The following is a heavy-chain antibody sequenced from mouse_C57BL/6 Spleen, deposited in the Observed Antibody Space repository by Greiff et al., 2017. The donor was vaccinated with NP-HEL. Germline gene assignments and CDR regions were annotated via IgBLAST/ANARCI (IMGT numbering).Heavy chain of an antibody. D-gene: IGHD1-1*01. CDR1: GFSLTSYG. CDR3: ARQVYYYGSNWYFDV. CDR2: IWSGGST. J-gene: IGHJ1*03. V-gene: IGHV2-2*01. Sequence: VQLQQSGPGLVQPSQSLSITCTVSGFSLTSYGVHWVRQSPGKGLEWLGVIWSGGSTDYNAAFISRLSISKDNSKSQVFVKMNSLQADDTAIYYCARQVYYYGSNWYFDVWGTGTTVTVSS.